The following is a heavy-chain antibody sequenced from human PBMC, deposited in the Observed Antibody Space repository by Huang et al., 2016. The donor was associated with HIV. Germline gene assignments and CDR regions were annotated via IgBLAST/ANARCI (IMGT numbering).Heavy chain of an antibody. CDR2: IRSKASGGTT. CDR3: TRGKGALDY. D-gene: IGHD6-13*01. J-gene: IGHJ4*02. Sequence: EVQLVESGGGLVQPGRSLRFSCTASGFTFGDYAMSWFRQAPGKGLDWGGFIRSKASGGTTEYAASVKGRFTISRDESKSIAYLQMNSLKTEDTAVYYCTRGKGALDYWGQGTLVTVSS. CDR1: GFTFGDYA. V-gene: IGHV3-49*03.